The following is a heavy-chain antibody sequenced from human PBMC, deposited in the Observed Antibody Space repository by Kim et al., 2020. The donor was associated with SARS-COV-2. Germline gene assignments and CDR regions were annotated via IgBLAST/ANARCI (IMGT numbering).Heavy chain of an antibody. D-gene: IGHD3-9*01. V-gene: IGHV4-34*01. Sequence: SETLSLTCAVYGGSFSDYYWSWIRQPPGKGLEWIGEINHSGSTNYNPSLKSRVTISVDMSKNQFSLKLSSVTAADTAVYYCASGGVLTGYYPYYYYGMDVWGQGTTVTVSS. CDR1: GGSFSDYY. J-gene: IGHJ6*02. CDR3: ASGGVLTGYYPYYYYGMDV. CDR2: INHSGST.